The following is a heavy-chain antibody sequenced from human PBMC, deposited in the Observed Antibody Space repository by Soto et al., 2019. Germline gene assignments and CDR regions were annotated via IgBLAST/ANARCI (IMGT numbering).Heavy chain of an antibody. CDR3: ARDLWVEPELYYYGMDV. V-gene: IGHV4-30-4*01. CDR2: IFYSGTT. J-gene: IGHJ6*02. D-gene: IGHD1-1*01. Sequence: QVQLQESGPGLVRPSQTLSLTCTVSGDSISSADYYWSWIRQTPGKGLEWIGHIFYSGTTYYNPSLKSRLTISVDTSKTHFSLRLTSVTAADTAVYYCARDLWVEPELYYYGMDVWGQGTTVTVPS. CDR1: GDSISSADYY.